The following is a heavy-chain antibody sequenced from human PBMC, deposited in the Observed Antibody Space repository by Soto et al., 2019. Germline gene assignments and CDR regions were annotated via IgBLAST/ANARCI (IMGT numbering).Heavy chain of an antibody. CDR1: GYTFTGYY. Sequence: ASVKVSFKASGYTFTGYYMRWVRQAPGQGLEWMGWINPNSGGTNYAQKFQGWVTMTRGTSISTAYMELSRLRSDDTAVYYCARGRGHYDFWSGPSDYWGQGTLVTVSS. V-gene: IGHV1-2*04. D-gene: IGHD3-3*01. CDR2: INPNSGGT. CDR3: ARGRGHYDFWSGPSDY. J-gene: IGHJ4*02.